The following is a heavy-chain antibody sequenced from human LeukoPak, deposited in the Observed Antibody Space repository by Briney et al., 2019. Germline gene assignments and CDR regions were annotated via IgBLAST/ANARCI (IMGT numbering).Heavy chain of an antibody. CDR1: GYTFTSYG. CDR3: ARDKIVTTFYYYYYSGMDV. J-gene: IGHJ6*02. V-gene: IGHV1-18*01. Sequence: ASVKVSCKASGYTFTSYGISWVRQAPGQGLEWMGWISAYNGNTNYAQKLQGRVTMTTDTSTSTAYMELRSLRSDDTAVYYCARDKIVTTFYYYYYSGMDVWGQGTTVTVSS. CDR2: ISAYNGNT. D-gene: IGHD4-11*01.